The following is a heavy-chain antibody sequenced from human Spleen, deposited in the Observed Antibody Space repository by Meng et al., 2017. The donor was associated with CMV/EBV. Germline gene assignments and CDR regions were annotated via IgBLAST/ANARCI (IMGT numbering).Heavy chain of an antibody. Sequence: GESLKISCAAPGFTLSSYAMHWVRQAPGKGLEWVAVISYDGSNKYYADSVKGRFTISRDNSKNTLYLQMNSLRAEDTAVYYCARDLLTYYYGSGSYYPIYYYGMDVWGQGTTVTVSS. V-gene: IGHV3-30-3*01. D-gene: IGHD3-10*01. CDR1: GFTLSSYA. J-gene: IGHJ6*02. CDR2: ISYDGSNK. CDR3: ARDLLTYYYGSGSYYPIYYYGMDV.